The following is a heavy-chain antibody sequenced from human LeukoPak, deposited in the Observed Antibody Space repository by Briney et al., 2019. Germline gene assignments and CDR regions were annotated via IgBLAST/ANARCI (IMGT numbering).Heavy chain of an antibody. CDR3: AKLPQYCSSTSCFPFDY. D-gene: IGHD2-2*01. J-gene: IGHJ4*02. CDR1: GFTFSSYG. V-gene: IGHV3-30*02. CDR2: IRYDGSNK. Sequence: GGSLRLSCAASGFTFSSYGMHWVRQAPGKGLEWVAFIRYDGSNKYYADSVKGRFTISRDNSKNTLYLQMNSLRAEDTAVYYCAKLPQYCSSTSCFPFDYWGQGTLVTVSS.